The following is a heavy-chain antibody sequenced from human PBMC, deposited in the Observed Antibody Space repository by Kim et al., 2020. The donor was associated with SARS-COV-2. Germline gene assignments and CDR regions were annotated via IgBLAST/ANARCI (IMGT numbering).Heavy chain of an antibody. CDR3: ARGGQMTTINSLDY. D-gene: IGHD4-4*01. Sequence: GGSLRLSCAASGFTFSNYWMHWVRQAPGKGLVWVSRIKSDGTDPSYADSVKGRFTISRDNAKNTLNLQMYSLRVEDTAVYYCARGGQMTTINSLDYWGQGILVTVSS. J-gene: IGHJ4*02. V-gene: IGHV3-74*01. CDR1: GFTFSNYW. CDR2: IKSDGTDP.